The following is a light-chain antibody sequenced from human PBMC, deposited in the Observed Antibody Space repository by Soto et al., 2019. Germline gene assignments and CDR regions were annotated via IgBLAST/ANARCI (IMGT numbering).Light chain of an antibody. CDR1: QNIFTN. J-gene: IGKJ5*01. CDR2: AAS. V-gene: IGKV3-15*01. CDR3: QQYNNWPPRAT. Sequence: EVVMTQSPATLSVSPGERATLSCRANQNIFTNLAGYQQKPCQAPRLLIYAASTRATGIPARFRGSGFGTEFTLTISSLQSEDSAVYYCQQYNNWPPRATFGQGTRLEI.